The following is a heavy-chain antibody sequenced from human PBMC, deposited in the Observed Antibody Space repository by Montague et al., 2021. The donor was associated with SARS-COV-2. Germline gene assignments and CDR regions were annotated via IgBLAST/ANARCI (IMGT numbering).Heavy chain of an antibody. CDR2: KFHSGST. Sequence: SETLSLTCTVSNYSVSSGYYWGWIRQFPGKGLEWIGFKFHSGSTSYNPSLQSRVITSVDTSKNQVSLKLRSVSAADTAVYYCARGVVGPTVLFLEYWGQGILVAVSA. CDR3: ARGVVGPTVLFLEY. V-gene: IGHV4-38-2*02. CDR1: NYSVSSGYY. J-gene: IGHJ4*02. D-gene: IGHD1-26*01.